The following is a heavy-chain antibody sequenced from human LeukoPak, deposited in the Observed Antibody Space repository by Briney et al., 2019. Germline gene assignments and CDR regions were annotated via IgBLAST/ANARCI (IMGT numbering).Heavy chain of an antibody. CDR3: AREMDGPDAFDI. D-gene: IGHD3-16*01. CDR2: IWYDGSNK. Sequence: GGSLRLSCAASGFTFSSYGMHWVRQAPGKGLEWVAVIWYDGSNKYYADSVKGRFTISRDNSKNTLYLQMNSLRAEDTAVYYCAREMDGPDAFDIWGQGTLVTVSS. J-gene: IGHJ4*02. V-gene: IGHV3-33*01. CDR1: GFTFSSYG.